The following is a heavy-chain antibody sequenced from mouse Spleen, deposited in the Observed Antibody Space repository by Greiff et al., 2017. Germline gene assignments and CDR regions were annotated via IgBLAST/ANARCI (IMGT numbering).Heavy chain of an antibody. J-gene: IGHJ2*01. D-gene: IGHD1-1*01. CDR3: ARHGYGSSYYFDY. CDR2: ISSGGSYT. Sequence: EVKVVESGGGLVKPGGSLKLSCAASGFTFSSYAMSWVRQTPEKRLEWVATISSGGSYTYYPDSVKGRFTISRDNAKNTLYLQMSSLRSEDTAMYYCARHGYGSSYYFDYWGQGTTLTVSS. CDR1: GFTFSSYA. V-gene: IGHV5-9-3*01.